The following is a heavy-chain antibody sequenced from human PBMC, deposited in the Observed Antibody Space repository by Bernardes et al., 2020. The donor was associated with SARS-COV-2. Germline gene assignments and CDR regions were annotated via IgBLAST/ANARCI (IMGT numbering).Heavy chain of an antibody. CDR3: AREGSSSSPLDY. CDR1: IFTSSSYW. V-gene: IGHV3-7*01. J-gene: IGHJ4*02. D-gene: IGHD6-6*01. Sequence: GGSQRLPCAVSIFTSSSYWMRWVPQAPGKGLEWGANIKQDGSEKYYVDSVKRRFTVHRDNAKNSLYLQMNSLRAEDTAVYYCAREGSSSSPLDYWGQGPLVTVSS. CDR2: IKQDGSEK.